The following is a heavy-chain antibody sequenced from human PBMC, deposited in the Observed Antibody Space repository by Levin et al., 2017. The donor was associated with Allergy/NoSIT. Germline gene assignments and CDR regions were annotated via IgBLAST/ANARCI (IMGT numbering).Heavy chain of an antibody. CDR2: SRNKINSYTT. CDR3: ARVTARSGSWHFDY. Sequence: GGSLRLSCAASGFSFSDHYMDWVRQAPGKGLEWVGRSRNKINSYTTEYAASVKGRFTISRDESKNSLYLQMNSLKTEDTAVYHCARVTARSGSWHFDYWGQGTLVTVSS. V-gene: IGHV3-72*01. D-gene: IGHD6-13*01. J-gene: IGHJ4*02. CDR1: GFSFSDHY.